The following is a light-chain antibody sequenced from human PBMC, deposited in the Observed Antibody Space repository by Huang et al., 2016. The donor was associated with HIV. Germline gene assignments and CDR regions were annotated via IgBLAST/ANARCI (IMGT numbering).Light chain of an antibody. CDR1: QSISTY. Sequence: DIQMTQSPSSLSASVGDRVTITCRASQSISTYLNWYQQKPGKAPKLLIYAASRLQNGVPSRCSGSGSGTDFTLTISTLQPEDFATYYCQQSYSTPPDTFGQGTKLEIK. CDR3: QQSYSTPPDT. J-gene: IGKJ2*01. CDR2: AAS. V-gene: IGKV1-39*01.